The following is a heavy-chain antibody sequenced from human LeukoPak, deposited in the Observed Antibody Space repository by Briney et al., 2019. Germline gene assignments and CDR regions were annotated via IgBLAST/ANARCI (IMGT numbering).Heavy chain of an antibody. CDR3: ARTHVAITVFGVGHYSDC. Sequence: GGSLRLSCAASGFTFSSYAMNWVRQAPGKGLEWVSSISGTGSYIYYADSVKGRFTISRDNAKNSLFLQMNSLRAEDTAVYYCARTHVAITVFGVGHYSDCWGQGALVTVSS. D-gene: IGHD3-3*01. CDR2: ISGTGSYI. CDR1: GFTFSSYA. V-gene: IGHV3-21*01. J-gene: IGHJ4*02.